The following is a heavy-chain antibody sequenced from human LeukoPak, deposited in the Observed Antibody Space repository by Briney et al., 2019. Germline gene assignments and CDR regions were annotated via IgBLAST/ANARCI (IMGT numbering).Heavy chain of an antibody. J-gene: IGHJ6*02. CDR2: ISYDGSNK. CDR3: ARDRLTTFNYYYCYGMDV. Sequence: PGGSLRLSCAASGFTFSSYAMHWVRQAPGKGLEWVAVISYDGSNKYYADSVKGRFTISRDNSKNTLYLQMNSLRAEDTAVYYCARDRLTTFNYYYCYGMDVWGQGTTVTVSS. D-gene: IGHD4/OR15-4a*01. CDR1: GFTFSSYA. V-gene: IGHV3-30-3*01.